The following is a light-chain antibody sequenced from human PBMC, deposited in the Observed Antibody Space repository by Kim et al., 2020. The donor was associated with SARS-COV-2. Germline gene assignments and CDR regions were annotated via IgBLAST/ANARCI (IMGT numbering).Light chain of an antibody. Sequence: SSELTQDPAVSVALGQTVRITCQGDSLRSYYATWYQQRPRQAPVLVIYGTNNRPAGVPDRFSGSSSGNTASLTISGAQAEDEADFYCQSRDGGGTVLFGGGTKVTVL. V-gene: IGLV3-19*01. J-gene: IGLJ2*01. CDR2: GTN. CDR1: SLRSYY. CDR3: QSRDGGGTVL.